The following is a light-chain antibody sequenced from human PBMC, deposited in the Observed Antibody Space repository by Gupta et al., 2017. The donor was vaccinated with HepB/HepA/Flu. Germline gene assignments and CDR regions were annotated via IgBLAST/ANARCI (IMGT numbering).Light chain of an antibody. Sequence: DIQMTQSPSSLSASVGDRVTITCRSSQDINNHLAWYHQKPGEVPKLLIYTTSTLQSGVPSRFSGSRSGTDFTLTISSLQPEDVGAYYCQNEVSAPIIFGRGTKVDIK. CDR2: TTS. V-gene: IGKV1-27*01. CDR1: QDINNH. J-gene: IGKJ4*01. CDR3: QNEVSAPII.